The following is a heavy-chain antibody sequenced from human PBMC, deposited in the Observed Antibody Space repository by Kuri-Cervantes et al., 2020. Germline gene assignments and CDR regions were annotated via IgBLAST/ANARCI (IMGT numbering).Heavy chain of an antibody. J-gene: IGHJ6*03. CDR3: ARVSWDDSSGYITYYYYYYMGV. D-gene: IGHD3-22*01. CDR2: IYYSGST. CDR1: GGSINSHY. V-gene: IGHV4-59*08. Sequence: SETLSLTCTVSGGSINSHYWGWMRQSPGKGLEWIGSIYYSGSTYYNPSLKSRVTISVDTSKNQFSLKLSSVTAADTAVYYCARVSWDDSSGYITYYYYYYMGVWGKGTTVTVSS.